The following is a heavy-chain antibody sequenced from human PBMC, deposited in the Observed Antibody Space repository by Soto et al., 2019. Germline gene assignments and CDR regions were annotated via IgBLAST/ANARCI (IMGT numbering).Heavy chain of an antibody. Sequence: ASVNVSCKPSGYTFPSYCISWVRQAPGQGLEWMGWISAYNGNTNYAQKLQGRVTMTTDTSTSTAYMELRSLRSDDTAVYYCARDPYCSSTSCYQREPPLDYWGQGTLVTVSS. D-gene: IGHD2-2*01. J-gene: IGHJ4*02. CDR1: GYTFPSYC. CDR2: ISAYNGNT. CDR3: ARDPYCSSTSCYQREPPLDY. V-gene: IGHV1-18*04.